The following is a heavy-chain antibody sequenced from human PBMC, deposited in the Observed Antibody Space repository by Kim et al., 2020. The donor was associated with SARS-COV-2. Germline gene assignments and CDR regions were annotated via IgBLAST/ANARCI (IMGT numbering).Heavy chain of an antibody. CDR3: ARDGDYSNTWDYYFDY. J-gene: IGHJ4*01. CDR1: GDSIRNSIYY. Sequence: SETLSLTCSVSGDSIRNSIYYWGWIRQPPGKGPEWIGSIYYSGTTYSNPSLQSRVFVSLDASKNQFSLHLHSLTAAATAVYSCARDGDYSNTWDYYFDY. V-gene: IGHV4-39*07. D-gene: IGHD6-13*01. CDR2: IYYSGTT.